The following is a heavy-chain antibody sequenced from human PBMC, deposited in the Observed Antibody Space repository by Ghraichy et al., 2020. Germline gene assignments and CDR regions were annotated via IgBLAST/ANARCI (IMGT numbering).Heavy chain of an antibody. V-gene: IGHV4-4*07. CDR1: GGSIGSFY. D-gene: IGHD2-15*01. CDR2: IYNRGNT. J-gene: IGHJ3*02. Sequence: SETLSLTCTVSGGSIGSFYWSWIRQPAGKGLEWIGRIYNRGNTNYNPSLKSRVTISVDASKNQFSLKLNSVTAADTAVYYCARYCSGGRFYGVDAFDMWGQGTMVTVSS. CDR3: ARYCSGGRFYGVDAFDM.